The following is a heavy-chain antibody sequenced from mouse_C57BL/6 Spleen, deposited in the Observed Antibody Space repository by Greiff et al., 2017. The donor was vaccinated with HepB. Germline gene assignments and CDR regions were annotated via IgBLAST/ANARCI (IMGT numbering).Heavy chain of an antibody. V-gene: IGHV1-54*01. Sequence: QVQLQQSGAELVRPGTSVKVSCKASGYAFTNYLIEWVKQRPGQGLEWIGVINPGSGGTNYNEKFKGKATLTADKSSSTAYMQLSSLTSEDSAVYVCARTVYFDYWGQGTTLTVSS. D-gene: IGHD1-1*01. CDR2: INPGSGGT. CDR3: ARTVYFDY. CDR1: GYAFTNYL. J-gene: IGHJ2*01.